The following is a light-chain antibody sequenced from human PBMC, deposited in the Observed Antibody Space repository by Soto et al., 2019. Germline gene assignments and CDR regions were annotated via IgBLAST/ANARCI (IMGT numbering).Light chain of an antibody. J-gene: IGKJ3*01. Sequence: DIVMTQSPDSLAVSLGERATINCKSSQSVLYTSYNKNLLAWYQQKPGQPPKLLIYWASTRESGVPDRFSGIGSGTDFTLTIISLQAEDVAVYYCQQYSDSPPLFPFGPGTKVNI. CDR3: QQYSDSPPLFP. CDR1: QSVLYTSYNKNL. CDR2: WAS. V-gene: IGKV4-1*01.